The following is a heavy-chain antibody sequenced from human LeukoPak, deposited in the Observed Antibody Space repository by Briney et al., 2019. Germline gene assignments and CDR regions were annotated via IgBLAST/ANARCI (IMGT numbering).Heavy chain of an antibody. D-gene: IGHD6-13*01. CDR1: GGSISSYY. J-gene: IGHJ4*02. V-gene: IGHV4-59*06. CDR2: IYYSGST. Sequence: SETLSLTCTVSGGSISSYYWSWIRQHPGKGLEWIGYIYYSGSTYYNPSLKSRVTISVDTSKNQFSLKLSSVTAADTAVYYCASRIAAAGTLGPFDYWGQGTLVTVSS. CDR3: ASRIAAAGTLGPFDY.